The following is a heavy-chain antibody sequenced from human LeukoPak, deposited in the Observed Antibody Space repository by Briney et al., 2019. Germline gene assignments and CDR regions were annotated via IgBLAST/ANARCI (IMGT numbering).Heavy chain of an antibody. CDR3: ARAGIGLGESYDY. J-gene: IGHJ4*02. D-gene: IGHD3-16*01. CDR1: GYTFTGYY. Sequence: ASVKVSCKASGYTFTGYYMHWVRQAPGQGLEWIGWINPNSGGTNYAQKFQGGVTMTRDTSISTAYMELSRLRSDDTAVYYCARAGIGLGESYDYWGQGTLVTVSS. V-gene: IGHV1-2*02. CDR2: INPNSGGT.